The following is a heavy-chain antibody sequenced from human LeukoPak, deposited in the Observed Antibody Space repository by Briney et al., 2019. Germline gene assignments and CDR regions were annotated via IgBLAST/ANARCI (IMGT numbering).Heavy chain of an antibody. Sequence: KTSETLSLTCTVSGGSISSGGYYWSWIRQHPGKGLEWIGYIYYSGRTYYNPSLKSRVTISVDTSKNQFSLKLSSVTAADTAVYYCARDKSLDYWGQGTLVTVSS. V-gene: IGHV4-31*03. CDR3: ARDKSLDY. CDR1: GGSISSGGYY. CDR2: IYYSGRT. J-gene: IGHJ4*02.